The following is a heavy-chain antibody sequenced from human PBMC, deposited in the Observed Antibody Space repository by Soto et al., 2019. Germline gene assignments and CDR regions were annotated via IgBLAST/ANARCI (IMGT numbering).Heavy chain of an antibody. Sequence: LRLSCAASGFTFSSYAMSWVRQAPGKGLEWVSAISGSGGSTYYADSVKGRFTISRDNSKNTLYLQMNSLRAEDTAVYYCAGPGIAAAGTSVGFDPWGQGTLVTVSS. V-gene: IGHV3-23*01. J-gene: IGHJ5*02. CDR3: AGPGIAAAGTSVGFDP. D-gene: IGHD6-13*01. CDR2: ISGSGGST. CDR1: GFTFSSYA.